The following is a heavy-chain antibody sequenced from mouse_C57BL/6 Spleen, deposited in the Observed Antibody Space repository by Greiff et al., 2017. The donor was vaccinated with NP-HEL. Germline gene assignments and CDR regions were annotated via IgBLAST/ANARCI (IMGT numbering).Heavy chain of an antibody. Sequence: VKLMESGPGLVAPSQSLSITCTVSGFSLTSYAISWVRQPPGKGLEWLGVIWTGGGTNYNSALKSRLSISKDNSKSQVFLKMNSLQTDDTARYYCARAYDGYRYYFDYWGQGTTLTVSS. CDR3: ARAYDGYRYYFDY. D-gene: IGHD2-3*01. CDR2: IWTGGGT. J-gene: IGHJ2*01. V-gene: IGHV2-9-1*01. CDR1: GFSLTSYA.